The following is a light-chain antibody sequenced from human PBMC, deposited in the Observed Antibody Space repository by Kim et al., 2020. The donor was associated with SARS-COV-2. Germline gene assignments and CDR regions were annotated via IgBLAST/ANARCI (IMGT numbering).Light chain of an antibody. CDR3: QAWDSSTHVV. V-gene: IGLV3-1*01. CDR1: KLGDKY. Sequence: SYELTQPPSVSVSPGQTASITCSGDKLGDKYACWYQQKPGQSPVLVIYQDSKRPSGIPERFSGSNSGNTATLTISGTQAMDEADYYCQAWDSSTHVVIGG. J-gene: IGLJ2*01. CDR2: QDS.